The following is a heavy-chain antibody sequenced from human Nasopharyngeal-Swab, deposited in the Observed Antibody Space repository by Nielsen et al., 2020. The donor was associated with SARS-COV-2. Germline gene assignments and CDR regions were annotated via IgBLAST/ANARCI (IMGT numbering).Heavy chain of an antibody. J-gene: IGHJ3*02. CDR2: IYYSGGT. Sequence: RQAPGKGLEWIGYIYYSGGTYYNPSLKSRVTISVDTSKNQFSLKLSSATAADTAVYYCARATMIVVVIGAFDIWGQGTMVTVSS. D-gene: IGHD3-22*01. CDR3: ARATMIVVVIGAFDI. V-gene: IGHV4-31*02.